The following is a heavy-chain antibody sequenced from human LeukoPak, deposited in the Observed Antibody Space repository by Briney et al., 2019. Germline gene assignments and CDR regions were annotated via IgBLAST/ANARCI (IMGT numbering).Heavy chain of an antibody. D-gene: IGHD1-7*01. Sequence: GGSLRLSCAASGFTFSSYSMNWVRQAPGKGLEWVSSISSSSSYIYYADSVMGRFTISRDNAKNSLYLQMNSLRAEDTAVYYCARDGPYNWNSYGMDVWGQGTTVTVSS. J-gene: IGHJ6*02. CDR2: ISSSSSYI. V-gene: IGHV3-21*01. CDR1: GFTFSSYS. CDR3: ARDGPYNWNSYGMDV.